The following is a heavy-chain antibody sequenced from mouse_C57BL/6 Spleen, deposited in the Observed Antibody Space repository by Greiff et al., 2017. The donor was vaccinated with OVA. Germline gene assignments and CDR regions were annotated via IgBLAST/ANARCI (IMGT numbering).Heavy chain of an antibody. Sequence: VQLQQSGAELARPGASVQLSCTASGYTFPSYGISWVKQRTGQGLAWIGEIYPRSGNTYYNEKFKGKATLTADKSSSTAYMELRSLTSEDSAVYFCARFETLGLYFDYWGQGTTLTVSS. J-gene: IGHJ2*01. D-gene: IGHD4-1*01. CDR1: GYTFPSYG. CDR3: ARFETLGLYFDY. V-gene: IGHV1-81*01. CDR2: IYPRSGNT.